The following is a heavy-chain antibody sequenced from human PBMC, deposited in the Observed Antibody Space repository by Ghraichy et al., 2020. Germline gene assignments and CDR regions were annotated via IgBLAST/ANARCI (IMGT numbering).Heavy chain of an antibody. J-gene: IGHJ4*02. CDR3: AHSSSWPGYFDH. Sequence: GGSLRLSCAASGFTISDKFMTWVRQAPGKGLECVSVISGDGSTHYADSVKDRFTISRDYSRNTVYLQMNSLRADDTAVYYCAHSSSWPGYFDHWGQGTLVTVSS. CDR2: ISGDGST. V-gene: IGHV3-53*01. CDR1: GFTISDKF. D-gene: IGHD6-13*01.